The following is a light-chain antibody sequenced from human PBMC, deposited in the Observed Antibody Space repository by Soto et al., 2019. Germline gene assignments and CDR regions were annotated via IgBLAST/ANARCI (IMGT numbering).Light chain of an antibody. CDR1: QDIRTW. CDR3: QQANSFPFT. Sequence: DIQMTQSPSSVSASVGDRVTITCRASQDIRTWLAWYQQKPGKAPKLLIYVSSSLQSWVPSRFSGSGSGTDFTLTISSLQPEDFATYYCQQANSFPFTFGPGTKVDLK. J-gene: IGKJ3*01. CDR2: VSS. V-gene: IGKV1-12*02.